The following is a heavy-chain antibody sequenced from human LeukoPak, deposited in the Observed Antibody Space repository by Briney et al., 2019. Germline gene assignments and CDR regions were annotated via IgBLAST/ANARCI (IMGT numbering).Heavy chain of an antibody. CDR3: ARVLTMAGTFDY. D-gene: IGHD6-19*01. CDR1: GYTFTGYY. V-gene: IGHV1-2*02. CDR2: INPNSGGT. J-gene: IGHJ4*02. Sequence: ASVKVSCKASGYTFTGYYMHWVRQAPGQGLEWMGWINPNSGGTNYAQKFQGRVTMTRDTSISTAYMELSRLRSDDTVVYYCARVLTMAGTFDYWGQGTLVTVSS.